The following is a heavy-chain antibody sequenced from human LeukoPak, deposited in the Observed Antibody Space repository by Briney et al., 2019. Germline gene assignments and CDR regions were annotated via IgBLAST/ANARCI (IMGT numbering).Heavy chain of an antibody. D-gene: IGHD1-26*01. V-gene: IGHV4-39*01. CDR1: GGSISSSSYY. J-gene: IGHJ4*02. CDR2: IYYSGST. Sequence: PSETLSLTCTVSGGSISSSSYYWGWIRQPPGKGLEWIGSIYYSGSTYYNPSLKSRVTISVDTSKNQFSLKLSSVTAADTAVYYCARAVGALEYYFDYWGQGTLVTVSS. CDR3: ARAVGALEYYFDY.